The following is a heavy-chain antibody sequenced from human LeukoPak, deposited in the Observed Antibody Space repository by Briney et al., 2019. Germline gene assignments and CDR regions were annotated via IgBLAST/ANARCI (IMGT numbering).Heavy chain of an antibody. D-gene: IGHD2-21*02. CDR2: IYTSGST. CDR1: GGSISSYH. CDR3: ARGYCGGVCYIDY. V-gene: IGHV4-4*09. Sequence: PSETLSLTCTVSGGSISSYHWSWIRQPPGKGLEWIGYIYTSGSTNYNPSLKSRVTISVDTSKNQFSLKLSSVTAADTAVYYCARGYCGGVCYIDYWGQGTLVTVSS. J-gene: IGHJ4*02.